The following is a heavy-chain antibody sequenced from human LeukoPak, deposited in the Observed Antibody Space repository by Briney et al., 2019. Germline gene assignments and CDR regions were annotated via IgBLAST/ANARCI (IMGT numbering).Heavy chain of an antibody. CDR1: RGSFSSSPFY. D-gene: IGHD4-17*01. V-gene: IGHV4-39*01. Sequence: SSETLSLSCSVSRGSFSSSPFYWGWIRQPPGKGLEWIGTISYSATTFYNPSLRSRITLSVDTSRTQFSLRLRSVTAADTAVYYCARAYGARPYYYFDYWGQGTLVTVSS. CDR3: ARAYGARPYYYFDY. J-gene: IGHJ4*02. CDR2: ISYSATT.